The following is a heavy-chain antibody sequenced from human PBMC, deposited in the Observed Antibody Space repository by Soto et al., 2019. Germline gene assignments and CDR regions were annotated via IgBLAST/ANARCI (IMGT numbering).Heavy chain of an antibody. J-gene: IGHJ4*02. V-gene: IGHV3-21*01. CDR2: IDSSGSHT. Sequence: EVQMVESGGGLVKPGGSLRLSCAASGITFSNYYMNWVRQAPGKGLEWVSSIDSSGSHTFYADSVKGRFTISRDNAINSLYLQMNSLRAEDTAVYHCAWTYDSLDYWGQGTLVTVSS. D-gene: IGHD3-22*01. CDR3: AWTYDSLDY. CDR1: GITFSNYY.